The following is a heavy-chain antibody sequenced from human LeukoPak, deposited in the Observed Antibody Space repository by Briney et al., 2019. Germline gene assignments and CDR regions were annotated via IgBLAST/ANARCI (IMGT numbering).Heavy chain of an antibody. V-gene: IGHV1-58*02. D-gene: IGHD2-8*01. CDR1: GFTFTSSA. CDR2: IVVGSGNT. CDR3: AADLYANDTLDY. J-gene: IGHJ4*02. Sequence: SVKVSCKASGFTFTSSAMQWVRQARGQRLEWIGWIVVGSGNTNYAQKFQERVTITRDMSTSTAYMGLSSLRSEDTAVYYCAADLYANDTLDYWGQGTLVTVSS.